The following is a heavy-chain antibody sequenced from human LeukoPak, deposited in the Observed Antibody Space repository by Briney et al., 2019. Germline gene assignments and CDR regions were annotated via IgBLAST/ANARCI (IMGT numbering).Heavy chain of an antibody. CDR1: GLTFDDYA. D-gene: IGHD3-10*01. V-gene: IGHV3-9*01. CDR3: AKDREGGYNFDY. Sequence: GGSLRLSCAASGLTFDDYAMHWVRQAPGKGLEWVSGISWNSGSIGYADSVKGRFTISRDNAKNSLYLQMNSLRAEDTALYYCAKDREGGYNFDYWGQGTLVTVSS. CDR2: ISWNSGSI. J-gene: IGHJ4*02.